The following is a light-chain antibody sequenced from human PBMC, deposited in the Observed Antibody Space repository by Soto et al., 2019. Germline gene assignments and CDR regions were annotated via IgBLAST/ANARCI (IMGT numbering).Light chain of an antibody. CDR2: KAS. V-gene: IGKV1-5*03. J-gene: IGKJ4*01. CDR1: QAISSW. CDR3: QQYNSYLT. Sequence: QMTQSPSSLSGSVGDSVTITSRASQAISSWLACYQQKPGKAPKLLIYKASSLESGVPSWLSGSGSGTEFPLTISSMQPDDFATYYCQQYNSYLTFGGGTKVDIK.